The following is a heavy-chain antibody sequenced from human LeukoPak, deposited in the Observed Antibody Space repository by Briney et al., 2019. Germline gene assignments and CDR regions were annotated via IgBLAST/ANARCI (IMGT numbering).Heavy chain of an antibody. D-gene: IGHD4-17*01. CDR2: IKKDGREK. J-gene: IGHJ5*02. V-gene: IGHV3-7*01. Sequence: GGSLRLSCAASGFTFSRYWMSWVRQAPGKGLEWVANIKKDGREKYYVDSVEGRFTISRDNAENSLCLQMNSLRVEDMAVYYCAREVYGDSMPGVGWFDPWGQGTLVTVSS. CDR3: AREVYGDSMPGVGWFDP. CDR1: GFTFSRYW.